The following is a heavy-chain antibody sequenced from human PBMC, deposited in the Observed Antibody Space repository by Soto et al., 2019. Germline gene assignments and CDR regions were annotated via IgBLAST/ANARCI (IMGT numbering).Heavy chain of an antibody. CDR1: GFTFDDYA. CDR3: AKGGVVGPAAITY. D-gene: IGHD2-2*01. J-gene: IGHJ4*02. Sequence: EVQLVESGGGLVQPGRSLRLSCAASGFTFDDYAMHWVRQAPGKGLEWVSGISWNSGSIGYADSVKGRFTISRDNAKNSLYLQMNSLRAEDTALYYCAKGGVVGPAAITYWGQGTLVTVSS. CDR2: ISWNSGSI. V-gene: IGHV3-9*01.